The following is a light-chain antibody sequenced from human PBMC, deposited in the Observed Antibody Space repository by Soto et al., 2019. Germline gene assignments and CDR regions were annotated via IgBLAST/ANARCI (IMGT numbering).Light chain of an antibody. CDR3: QQSYSTPYT. V-gene: IGKV1-39*01. CDR1: QSISSY. Sequence: DIQMTQSPSSLSASVGDRVTITCRASQSISSYLNWYQQKPGKAPKLLIYAASSLQSGVPSRFNGRGFGADFTLPISRLQPEDFATYYCQQSYSTPYTFGQGTKLEIK. J-gene: IGKJ2*01. CDR2: AAS.